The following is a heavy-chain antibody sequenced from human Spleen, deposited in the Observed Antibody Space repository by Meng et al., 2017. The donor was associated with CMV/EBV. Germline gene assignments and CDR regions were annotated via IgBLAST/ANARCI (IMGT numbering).Heavy chain of an antibody. V-gene: IGHV4-39*07. CDR1: GGSITSSTYF. CDR2: INYSGTT. Sequence: GSLRLSCTVSGGSITSSTYFWVWVRQPPGKGLEWIGSINYSGTTYYRSSFKSRGTISIDTSKNQFSLKVTSVTAADTAIYYCARLVVVPDDINYFEYWRQGTLVTVSS. D-gene: IGHD2-2*02. CDR3: ARLVVVPDDINYFEY. J-gene: IGHJ4*02.